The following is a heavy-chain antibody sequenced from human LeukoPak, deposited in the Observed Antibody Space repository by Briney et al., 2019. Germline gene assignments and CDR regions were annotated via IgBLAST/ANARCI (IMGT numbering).Heavy chain of an antibody. Sequence: PSETLSLTCAVYGGSFSGYYWSWIRQPPGKGLEWIGEINHSGSTNYNPSLKSRVTISVDTSKNQFSLKLSSVTAADTAVYYCARDYYGSGRQRRYGMDVWGQGTTVTVSS. CDR2: INHSGST. CDR3: ARDYYGSGRQRRYGMDV. J-gene: IGHJ6*02. D-gene: IGHD3-10*01. CDR1: GGSFSGYY. V-gene: IGHV4-34*01.